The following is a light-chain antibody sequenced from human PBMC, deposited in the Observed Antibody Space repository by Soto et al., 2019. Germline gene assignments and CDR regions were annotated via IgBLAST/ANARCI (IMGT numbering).Light chain of an antibody. J-gene: IGKJ5*01. CDR1: QGISSA. V-gene: IGKV1-13*02. Sequence: AIQLTQSPSSLSASVGDRVTITCRASQGISSAFAWYQQKPGKVPKLLIYDASSLESGVPSRFTGSGSGTDFTLTISSLQPEDFATYYCQQFDTYPLTFGQGTRLEFK. CDR2: DAS. CDR3: QQFDTYPLT.